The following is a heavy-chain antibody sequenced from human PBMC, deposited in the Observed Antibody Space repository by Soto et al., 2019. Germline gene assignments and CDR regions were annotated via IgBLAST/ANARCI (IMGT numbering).Heavy chain of an antibody. D-gene: IGHD7-27*01. J-gene: IGHJ6*02. CDR3: ARAGRIHPALPYYYYYYGMDV. Sequence: SETLSLTCAVYGGSFSGYYWSWIRQPPGKGLEWIGEINHSGSTNYNPSLKSRVTISVDTSKNQFSLKLSSVTAADTAVYYCARAGRIHPALPYYYYYYGMDVWGQGTTVTVSS. CDR2: INHSGST. CDR1: GGSFSGYY. V-gene: IGHV4-34*01.